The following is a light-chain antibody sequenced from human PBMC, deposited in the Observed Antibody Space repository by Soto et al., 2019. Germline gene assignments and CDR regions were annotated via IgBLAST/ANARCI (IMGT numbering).Light chain of an antibody. CDR2: WAS. J-gene: IGKJ4*01. Sequence: SSNNKNYLACYQKKPGQPPKLLIYWASTRESGVPDRFSGSGSGTEFTLTISSLQAEDVAVYYCQQYYSTPLTFGGGTK. CDR3: QQYYSTPLT. CDR1: SSNNKNY. V-gene: IGKV4-1*01.